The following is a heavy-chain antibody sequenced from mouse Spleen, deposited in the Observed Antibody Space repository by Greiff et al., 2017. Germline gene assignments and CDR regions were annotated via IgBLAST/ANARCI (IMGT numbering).Heavy chain of an antibody. CDR2: ISSGSSTI. V-gene: IGHV5-17*01. D-gene: IGHD2-14*01. Sequence: VHVKQSGGGLVKPGGSLKLSCAASGFTFSDYGMHWVRQAPEKGLEWVAYISSGSSTIYYADTVKGRFTISRDNAKNTLFLQMTSLRSEDTAMYYCARGYGWYFDVWGAGTTVTVSS. J-gene: IGHJ1*01. CDR3: ARGYGWYFDV. CDR1: GFTFSDYG.